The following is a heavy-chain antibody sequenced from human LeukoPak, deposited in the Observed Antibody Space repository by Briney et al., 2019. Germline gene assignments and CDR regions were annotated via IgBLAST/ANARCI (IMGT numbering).Heavy chain of an antibody. CDR3: ARGSTRIAVAVV. Sequence: GGSLRLSCAASGFPVSSNYMSWVRQAPGKGLEWVSVIYSGGSTYYEDSVKGRFTISRDNSKNTLYLQMNSLRAEDTAVYYCARGSTRIAVAVVWGQGTLVTVSS. CDR2: IYSGGST. CDR1: GFPVSSNY. J-gene: IGHJ4*02. V-gene: IGHV3-66*02. D-gene: IGHD6-19*01.